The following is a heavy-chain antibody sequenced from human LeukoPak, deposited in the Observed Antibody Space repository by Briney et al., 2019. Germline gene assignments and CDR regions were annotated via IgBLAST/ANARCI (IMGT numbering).Heavy chain of an antibody. V-gene: IGHV3-64*01. Sequence: GGSLRLSCAASGFTFSSYAMNWVRQAPGKGLEYVSAISSNGGSTYYANSLKGIFTISRDNSKNTLYLQMGSLRAEDMAVYYCAREVLSAAGTVRVNWFDPWGQGTLVTVSS. CDR1: GFTFSSYA. CDR3: AREVLSAAGTVRVNWFDP. D-gene: IGHD6-13*01. J-gene: IGHJ5*02. CDR2: ISSNGGST.